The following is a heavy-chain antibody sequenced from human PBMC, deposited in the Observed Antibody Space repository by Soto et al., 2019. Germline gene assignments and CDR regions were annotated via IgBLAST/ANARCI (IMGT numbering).Heavy chain of an antibody. Sequence: PRLFCAASGFTFSSYWMSWVRQAPGKGLEWVANIKQDGSEKYYVDSVKGRFTISRDNAKNSLYLQMNSLRAEDTAVYYCARADSSGYAFDIWGQGTMVT. CDR3: ARADSSGYAFDI. V-gene: IGHV3-7*01. D-gene: IGHD3-22*01. J-gene: IGHJ3*02. CDR2: IKQDGSEK. CDR1: GFTFSSYW.